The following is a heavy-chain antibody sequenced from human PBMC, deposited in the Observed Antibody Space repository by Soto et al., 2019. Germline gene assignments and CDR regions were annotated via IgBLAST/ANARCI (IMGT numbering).Heavy chain of an antibody. CDR3: AKAPNYYMDG. J-gene: IGHJ6*03. Sequence: EVHLLESGGGLVQPGGSLRLSCAASGFTFSSHAMRWVRQAPGKGLEWVSAIGASGSPTYYADSVRGRFTISRDNSKNTLFPQMNSLRAEDTAEYYCAKAPNYYMDGWGKGTPVTVSS. CDR1: GFTFSSHA. V-gene: IGHV3-23*01. CDR2: IGASGSPT.